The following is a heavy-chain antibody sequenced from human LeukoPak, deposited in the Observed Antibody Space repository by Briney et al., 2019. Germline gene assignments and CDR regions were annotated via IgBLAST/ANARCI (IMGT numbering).Heavy chain of an antibody. D-gene: IGHD5-12*01. CDR2: IWYDGSNK. V-gene: IGHV3-33*01. J-gene: IGHJ5*02. CDR1: GFTFSSYG. Sequence: GGSLRLSCAASGFTFSSYGMHWVRQAPGKGLEWVAVIWYDGSNKYYADSVKGRFTISRDNSKNTLYLQMNSLRAEDTAVYYCARDGYPDGAGNWFDPRGQGTLVTVSS. CDR3: ARDGYPDGAGNWFDP.